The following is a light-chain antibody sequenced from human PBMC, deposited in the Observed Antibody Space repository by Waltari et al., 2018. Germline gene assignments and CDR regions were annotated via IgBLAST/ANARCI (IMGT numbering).Light chain of an antibody. CDR2: DVT. V-gene: IGLV2-14*01. Sequence: QSALTQPASVSGSPGQSITISCSGTTSDLGGYNYVPWYQQPPGKAPKLIIYDVTSRPSGLSNRFSGSKSGNTASLTISGLQAEDEADYYCCSFTSSSTWVFGGGTKLTVL. CDR3: CSFTSSSTWV. J-gene: IGLJ3*02. CDR1: TSDLGGYNY.